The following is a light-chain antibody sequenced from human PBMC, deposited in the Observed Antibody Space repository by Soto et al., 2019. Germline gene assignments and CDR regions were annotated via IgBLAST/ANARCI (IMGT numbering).Light chain of an antibody. Sequence: QPVLTQAPSVSGAPGQRVTISCTGSSSNIGASYDVHWYQHLPGTAPKLLIYGNNNRPSGVPDRFSGSKSGTSASLAITGLQAEDEADYYCQSYDSSLSGYVFGTGTKVTVL. CDR2: GNN. V-gene: IGLV1-40*01. CDR3: QSYDSSLSGYV. CDR1: SSNIGASYD. J-gene: IGLJ1*01.